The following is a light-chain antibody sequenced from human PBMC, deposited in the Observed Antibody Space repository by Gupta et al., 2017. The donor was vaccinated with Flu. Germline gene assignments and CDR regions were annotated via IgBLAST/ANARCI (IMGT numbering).Light chain of an antibody. J-gene: IGKJ2*01. CDR1: QDINNW. V-gene: IGKV1-12*01. CDR2: AAS. Sequence: DVQVTQSPSSVSASVGDRVTMTCRASQDINNWVAWYQQRPGKAPKLLIYAASSLQSGVPSRFSGSGSQTEFTLTISILQPEDSATYYCQQANRFPYTFGQGTKLEIK. CDR3: QQANRFPYT.